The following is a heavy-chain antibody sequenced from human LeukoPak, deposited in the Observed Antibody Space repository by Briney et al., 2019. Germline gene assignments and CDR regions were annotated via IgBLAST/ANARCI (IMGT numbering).Heavy chain of an antibody. CDR1: GFTLDDYG. CDR2: INWNGGST. Sequence: GGSLRLSCAASGFTLDDYGMSWVRQAPGKGLEWVSGINWNGGSTGYADSVKGRFTISRDNAKNSLYLQMNSLRAEDTALYYCARGGNYDFWSGYWVLDYWGQGALVTVSS. CDR3: ARGGNYDFWSGYWVLDY. D-gene: IGHD3-3*01. J-gene: IGHJ4*02. V-gene: IGHV3-20*04.